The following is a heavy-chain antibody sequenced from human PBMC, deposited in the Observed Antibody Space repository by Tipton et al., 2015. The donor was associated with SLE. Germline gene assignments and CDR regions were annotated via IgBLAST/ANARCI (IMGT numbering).Heavy chain of an antibody. V-gene: IGHV3-23*03. CDR1: GFAFSSYA. D-gene: IGHD3-3*01. CDR2: IYSAGTTS. J-gene: IGHJ4*02. Sequence: SLRLSCAASGFAFSSYAMSWVRQPPVKGLEWVSFIYSAGTTSYYADSVTGRFTISRDNSKNTLYLQMNSLRDEETAVYYCSRLGLGVVIGFWGQGTLVTVSS. CDR3: SRLGLGVVIGF.